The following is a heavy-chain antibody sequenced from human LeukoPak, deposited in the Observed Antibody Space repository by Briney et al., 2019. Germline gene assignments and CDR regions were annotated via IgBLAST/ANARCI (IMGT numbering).Heavy chain of an antibody. CDR2: INHGGST. D-gene: IGHD5-18*01. V-gene: IGHV4-34*01. Sequence: SESLSLTCAVYGGSFSVYYRSWIRQPPGNGLEWIAVINHGGSTNYHTSLKSRDTISVDTSKNQFSLKLSSVTAADTAVYYSARGGIQLWFQPSPRSLRMGWFDPSGEGTLVTVSS. CDR1: GGSFSVYY. J-gene: IGHJ5*02. CDR3: ARGGIQLWFQPSPRSLRMGWFDP.